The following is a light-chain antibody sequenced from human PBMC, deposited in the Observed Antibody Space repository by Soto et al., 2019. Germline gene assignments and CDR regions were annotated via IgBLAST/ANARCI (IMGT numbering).Light chain of an antibody. CDR3: QQYNSYSHT. CDR2: RAS. J-gene: IGKJ2*01. CDR1: QSISNW. V-gene: IGKV1-5*03. Sequence: DIQMTQSPSTLSASVGDRVTITCRASQSISNWLAWYQQKPGKAPKLLIYRASALESGVPSRFSGSGSGTEFTLTISSLQPDDFATYYCQQYNSYSHTFGQGTTVDIK.